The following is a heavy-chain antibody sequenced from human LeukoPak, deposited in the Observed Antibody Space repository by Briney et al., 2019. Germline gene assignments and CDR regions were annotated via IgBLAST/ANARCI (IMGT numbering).Heavy chain of an antibody. CDR3: TTGYYDTNDAFDI. V-gene: IGHV3-15*01. CDR2: IISRTDGGTT. Sequence: PGGSLRLSCAASGFTFSKAWMTWVRQAPGKGLEWVGRIISRTDGGTTDYAVPVKGRFSISRDDSKNTLFLQMNSLKTEVAAVYYYTTGYYDTNDAFDIWGQGTMVTVSS. CDR1: GFTFSKAW. D-gene: IGHD3-22*01. J-gene: IGHJ3*02.